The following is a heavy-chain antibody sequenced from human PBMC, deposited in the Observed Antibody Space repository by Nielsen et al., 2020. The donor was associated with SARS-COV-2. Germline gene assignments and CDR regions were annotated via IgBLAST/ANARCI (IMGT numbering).Heavy chain of an antibody. Sequence: SETLSLTCTVSGGSISSYYWSWIRQPPGKGLEWIGYIYYSGSTNYNPSLKSRVTISVDTSKNQFSLKLSSVTAADTAVYYCARNSMVRGVNPLDYWGQGTLATVSS. CDR1: GGSISSYY. D-gene: IGHD3-10*01. J-gene: IGHJ4*02. CDR3: ARNSMVRGVNPLDY. V-gene: IGHV4-59*08. CDR2: IYYSGST.